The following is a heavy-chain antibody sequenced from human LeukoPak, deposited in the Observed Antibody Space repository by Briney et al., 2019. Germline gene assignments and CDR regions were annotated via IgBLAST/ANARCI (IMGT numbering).Heavy chain of an antibody. J-gene: IGHJ6*02. V-gene: IGHV1-2*02. CDR1: GYTFTGYY. D-gene: IGHD2-2*01. Sequence: ASVKVSCKASGYTFTGYYMHWVRQAPGQGLEWMGWINPNGGGANYAQTFQGRVTMTRDTSISTAYMELSRLRSDDTAVYYCARAIGYCSSTSCSPIGYYYYGMDGWGQGTTVTVSS. CDR2: INPNGGGA. CDR3: ARAIGYCSSTSCSPIGYYYYGMDG.